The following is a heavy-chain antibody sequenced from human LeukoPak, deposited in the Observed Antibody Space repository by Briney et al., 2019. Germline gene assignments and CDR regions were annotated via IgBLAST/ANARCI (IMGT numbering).Heavy chain of an antibody. Sequence: GGSLRLSCTASGFTFSNYGMHWVRQAPGKGLDWVAIISVDGSNKYYADSVQGRVTISRDNSKNTLYLQVSSLRDEDTAVYYCAKDSGVIAGHWYFDLWGRGTLVSVSS. CDR1: GFTFSNYG. CDR2: ISVDGSNK. CDR3: AKDSGVIAGHWYFDL. J-gene: IGHJ2*01. V-gene: IGHV3-30*18. D-gene: IGHD3-10*01.